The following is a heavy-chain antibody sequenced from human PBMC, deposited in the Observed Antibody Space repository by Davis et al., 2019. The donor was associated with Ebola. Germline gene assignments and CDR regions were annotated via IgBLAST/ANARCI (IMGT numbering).Heavy chain of an antibody. CDR3: ARDDNYYDSSGYYSY. CDR1: GYSFTSYW. J-gene: IGHJ4*02. CDR2: IYPGDSDT. Sequence: GESLKISCKGSGYSFTSYWIGWVRQMPGKGLEWMGIIYPGDSDTRYIPSFQGQVTISADKSISTAYLQWSSLKASDTAMYYCARDDNYYDSSGYYSYWGQGTLVTVSS. V-gene: IGHV5-51*01. D-gene: IGHD3-22*01.